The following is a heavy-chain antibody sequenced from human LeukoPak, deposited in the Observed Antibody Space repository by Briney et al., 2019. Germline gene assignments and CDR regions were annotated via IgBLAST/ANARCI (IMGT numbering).Heavy chain of an antibody. D-gene: IGHD6-19*01. CDR2: IHYSGTT. V-gene: IGHV4-39*01. CDR1: GFSISNTNFY. CDR3: ARVHSSLWSLGY. J-gene: IGHJ4*02. Sequence: PSETLSLTCTVSGFSISNTNFYWGWIRQPPGKGLEWIGSIHYSGTTHNNPSLQSRVNISVDTSKSQLSLKMTSVTAADTAVYYCARVHSSLWSLGYWGQGNLVTVSS.